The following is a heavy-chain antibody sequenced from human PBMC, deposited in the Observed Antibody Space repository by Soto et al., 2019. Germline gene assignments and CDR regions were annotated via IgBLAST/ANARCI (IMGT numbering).Heavy chain of an antibody. V-gene: IGHV3-15*07. CDR3: TTDGDYDMWRYYYYGMDV. J-gene: IGHJ6*02. D-gene: IGHD4-17*01. CDR2: IKSKTDGGTT. Sequence: EVQLVESGGGLVKPGGSLRLSCAASGFTFSNAWMNWVRQAPGKGLEWVGRIKSKTDGGTTDYAAPVKGRFTISRDDSKNTLYLQMNSLKTEDTAVYYCTTDGDYDMWRYYYYGMDVWGQGTTVTVSS. CDR1: GFTFSNAW.